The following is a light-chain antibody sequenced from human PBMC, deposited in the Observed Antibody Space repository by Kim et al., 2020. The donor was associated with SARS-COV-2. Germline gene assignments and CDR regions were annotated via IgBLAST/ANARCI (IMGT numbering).Light chain of an antibody. CDR2: AAS. CDR1: QSISSH. Sequence: DIQMTQSPSTLSASVGDRVTITCRTTQSISSHLNWYQQKPGRAPKLLISAASTLQGGVPSRFSGSGSETDFTLTISSLQPEDFATYVCQQGYITPFNFGPGTKVDIK. J-gene: IGKJ3*01. CDR3: QQGYITPFN. V-gene: IGKV1-39*01.